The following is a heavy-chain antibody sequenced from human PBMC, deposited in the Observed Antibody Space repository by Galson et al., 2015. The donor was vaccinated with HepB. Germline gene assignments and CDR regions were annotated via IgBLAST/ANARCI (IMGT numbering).Heavy chain of an antibody. Sequence: SVKVSCKASGYTFTSYALNWVRQAPGQGLEWMGWININTGNPTYAQGFTGRFVFSLDTSVSTAYLQINSLKAEDTAVYYCARETVPSIFDYWGQGTLVTVSS. V-gene: IGHV7-4-1*02. CDR3: ARETVPSIFDY. CDR1: GYTFTSYA. CDR2: ININTGNP. J-gene: IGHJ4*02. D-gene: IGHD6-19*01.